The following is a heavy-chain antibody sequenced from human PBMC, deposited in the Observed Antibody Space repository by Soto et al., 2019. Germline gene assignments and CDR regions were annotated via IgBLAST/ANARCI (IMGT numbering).Heavy chain of an antibody. D-gene: IGHD3-3*02. CDR1: GYTFTNYP. CDR2: INAGNGNT. Sequence: QVQLVQPGAEVKKPGASVKVSCKASGYTFTNYPIHWVRQAPGQRLEWMGWINAGNGNTKYSETFQGRVTITRDTSASAVYMELSSLTSEDTAVYYCASEHFTDYYYGMDVWGQGTTVTVSS. J-gene: IGHJ6*02. V-gene: IGHV1-3*01. CDR3: ASEHFTDYYYGMDV.